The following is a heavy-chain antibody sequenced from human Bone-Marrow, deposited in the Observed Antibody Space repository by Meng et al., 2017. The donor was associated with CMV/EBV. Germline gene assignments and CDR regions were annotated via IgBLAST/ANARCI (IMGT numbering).Heavy chain of an antibody. CDR2: IYHSGST. CDR3: ARQVIKRGFGELLVYYYGMDV. CDR1: GGSISSSSYY. V-gene: IGHV4-39*01. Sequence: SETLSLTCTVSGGSISSSSYYWGWIRQPPGKGLEWIGSIYHSGSTYYNPSLKSRVTISVDTSKNQFSLKLSSVTAADTAVYYCARQVIKRGFGELLVYYYGMDVWGQGTTVTVSS. D-gene: IGHD3-10*01. J-gene: IGHJ6*02.